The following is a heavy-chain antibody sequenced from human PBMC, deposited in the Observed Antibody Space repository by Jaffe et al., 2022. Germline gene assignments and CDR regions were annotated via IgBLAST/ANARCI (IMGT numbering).Heavy chain of an antibody. CDR1: GFTVSSSY. D-gene: IGHD4-17*01. CDR3: ARDGGYGDYYQYYYMDV. Sequence: VQVVESGGGLVQPGGSLRLSCETSGFTVSSSYMNWVRQAPGKGLEWVALIYSDYAGTTYYSDSVKGRFTISRDNSKNTLYLQMSSLRPDDTAVYYCARDGGYGDYYQYYYMDVWGKGTTVTVTS. V-gene: IGHV3-66*02. J-gene: IGHJ6*03. CDR2: IYSDYAGTT.